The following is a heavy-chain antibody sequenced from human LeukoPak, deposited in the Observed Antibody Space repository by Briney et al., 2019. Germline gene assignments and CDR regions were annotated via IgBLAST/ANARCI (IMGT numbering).Heavy chain of an antibody. CDR1: GFTFSSYS. CDR2: ISSSSSYI. D-gene: IGHD3-3*01. Sequence: GGSLRLSCAASGFTFSSYSMNWVRQAPGKGLEWVSSISSSSSYIYYADSVKGRFTISRDNAKNSLYLQMNSLRAEDTAVYYCARDDAFWSGSGDYWGQGTLVTVSS. J-gene: IGHJ4*02. CDR3: ARDDAFWSGSGDY. V-gene: IGHV3-21*01.